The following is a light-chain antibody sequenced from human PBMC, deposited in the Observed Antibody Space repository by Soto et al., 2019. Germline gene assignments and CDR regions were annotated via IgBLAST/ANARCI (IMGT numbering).Light chain of an antibody. J-gene: IGLJ2*01. CDR3: QTWGTGLYVV. V-gene: IGLV4-69*01. CDR2: LYSDGSH. Sequence: QSVLTQSPSASASLGASVKLTCTLSSGHSTYAIAWHQQQPEKGPRYLMKLYSDGSHSKGDGIPDRFSGSSSGAERYLTISSLQSEDEADYYCQTWGTGLYVVFGGGTKLTVL. CDR1: SGHSTYA.